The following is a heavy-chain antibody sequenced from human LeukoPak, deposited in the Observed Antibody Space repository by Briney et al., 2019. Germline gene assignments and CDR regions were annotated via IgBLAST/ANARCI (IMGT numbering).Heavy chain of an antibody. V-gene: IGHV4-61*02. CDR2: IYTSGST. J-gene: IGHJ3*02. Sequence: SQTLSLTCTVSGGSISSGSYYWSWIRQPAGKGLERIGRIYTSGSTNYNPSLKSRVTISVDTSKNQFSLKLSSVTAADTAVYYCARMDYYDSSGAFDIWGQGTMVTVSS. D-gene: IGHD3-22*01. CDR3: ARMDYYDSSGAFDI. CDR1: GGSISSGSYY.